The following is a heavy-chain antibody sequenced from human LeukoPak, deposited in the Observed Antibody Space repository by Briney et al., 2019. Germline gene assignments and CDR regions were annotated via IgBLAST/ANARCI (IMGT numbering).Heavy chain of an antibody. Sequence: GGSLRLSCAASGLTFSSYAMSWVRQAPGKGLEWVSAISASGGSTFYADSVKGRFTISRDNSQNTLYLQMNSLRAEDTALYYCAKGRGYSGYDFFDYWGQGTLVTVSS. V-gene: IGHV3-23*01. CDR1: GLTFSSYA. CDR3: AKGRGYSGYDFFDY. CDR2: ISASGGST. D-gene: IGHD5-12*01. J-gene: IGHJ4*02.